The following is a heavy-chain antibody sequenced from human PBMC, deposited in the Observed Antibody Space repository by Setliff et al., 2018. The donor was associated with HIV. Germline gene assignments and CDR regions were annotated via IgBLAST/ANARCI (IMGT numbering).Heavy chain of an antibody. CDR3: AIETQLRYFDWLPYDDY. D-gene: IGHD3-9*01. CDR1: GFTFSSYS. J-gene: IGHJ4*02. Sequence: PGGSLRLSCAASGFTFSSYSMNWVRQAPGKGLEWVSYISSSSSTIYYADSVKGRFTISRDNAKNSLYLQMNSLRAEDTAVYYCAIETQLRYFDWLPYDDYWGQGTLVTVSS. CDR2: ISSSSSTI. V-gene: IGHV3-48*04.